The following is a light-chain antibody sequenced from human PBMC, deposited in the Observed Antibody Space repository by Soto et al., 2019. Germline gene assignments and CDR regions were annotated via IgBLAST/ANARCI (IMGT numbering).Light chain of an antibody. CDR3: QYYGNSRIT. J-gene: IGKJ5*01. CDR2: AAS. CDR1: QTVNSDY. V-gene: IGKV3-20*01. Sequence: EIVWTQSPGTLSLSPGERATLSGRARQTVNSDYLTWYQQKPGQAPRLLIYAASSGATGIPDRFSGSGSETDFTLTINRLEPEDFAVYYCQYYGNSRITFGQGTRLEIK.